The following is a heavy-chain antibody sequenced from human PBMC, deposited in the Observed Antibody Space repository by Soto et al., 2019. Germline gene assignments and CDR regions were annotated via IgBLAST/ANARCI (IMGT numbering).Heavy chain of an antibody. Sequence: SATLSLTCTVSGGSISSGDYYWSWIRQPPGKGLEWIGEINRSGSTNYNPSLKSRVTISVDTSKNHLSLKLSSVTAADTAVYYCARGKSLGSSWYGGEYFQHWGQGTLVTVSS. CDR3: ARGKSLGSSWYGGEYFQH. CDR1: GGSISSGDYY. J-gene: IGHJ1*01. V-gene: IGHV4-39*07. CDR2: INRSGST. D-gene: IGHD6-13*01.